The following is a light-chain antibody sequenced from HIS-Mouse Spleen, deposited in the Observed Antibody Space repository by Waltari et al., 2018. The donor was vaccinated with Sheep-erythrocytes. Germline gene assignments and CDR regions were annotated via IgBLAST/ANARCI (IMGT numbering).Light chain of an antibody. Sequence: QSALTQPPSASGSPVQSVTISCTGTSSDVGGYNYVSWYQHHPGKAPKLMIYEVSKRPSGVPDRFSGSKSVNTASLTVSGLQAEDEADYYCSSYAGSNNWVFGGGTKLTVL. CDR3: SSYAGSNNWV. J-gene: IGLJ3*02. V-gene: IGLV2-8*01. CDR2: EVS. CDR1: SSDVGGYNY.